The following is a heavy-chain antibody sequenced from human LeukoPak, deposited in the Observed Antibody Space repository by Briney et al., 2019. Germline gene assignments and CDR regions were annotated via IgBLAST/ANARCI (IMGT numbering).Heavy chain of an antibody. V-gene: IGHV1-69*13. Sequence: SVKVSCKASGGTFSSYVISWVRQAPGQGLEWMGGIIPIFGTANYAQKFQGRVTITADESTGTAYMELSSLRSEDTAVYYCARDRDGYGDSYRWFDPWGQGTLVTVSS. CDR2: IIPIFGTA. CDR1: GGTFSSYV. CDR3: ARDRDGYGDSYRWFDP. D-gene: IGHD4-17*01. J-gene: IGHJ5*02.